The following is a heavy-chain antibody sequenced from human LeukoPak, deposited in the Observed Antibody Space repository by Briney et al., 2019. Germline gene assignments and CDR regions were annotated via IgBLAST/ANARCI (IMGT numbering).Heavy chain of an antibody. Sequence: ASVKVSCKASGYTFTGYYMHWVRQAPGQGLEWMGWINPNSGGTNYAQKLQGRVTMTTDTSTSTAYMELRSLRSDDTAVYYCARDGIGVVVAAIDYWGQGTLVTVSS. CDR2: INPNSGGT. CDR1: GYTFTGYY. CDR3: ARDGIGVVVAAIDY. J-gene: IGHJ4*02. V-gene: IGHV1-2*02. D-gene: IGHD2-15*01.